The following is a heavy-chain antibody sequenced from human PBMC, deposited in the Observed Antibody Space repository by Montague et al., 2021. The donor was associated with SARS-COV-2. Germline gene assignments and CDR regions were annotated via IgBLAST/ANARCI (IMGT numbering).Heavy chain of an antibody. CDR1: GGSISSSSYY. J-gene: IGHJ3*02. CDR3: ARFPTSYYYDSKAAPATPDAFDI. Sequence: SETLSLTCTVSGGSISSSSYYWGWIRQPPGKGLEWIGSIYYSGSTYYNPSHKSRVTISVDTSKNQFSLKLSSVTAADTAVYYRARFPTSYYYDSKAAPATPDAFDIWGQGTMVTVSS. D-gene: IGHD3-22*01. CDR2: IYYSGST. V-gene: IGHV4-39*01.